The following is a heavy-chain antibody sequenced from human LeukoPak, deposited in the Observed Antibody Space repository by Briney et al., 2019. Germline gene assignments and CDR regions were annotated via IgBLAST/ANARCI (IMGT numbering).Heavy chain of an antibody. CDR2: IKQDGSEK. V-gene: IGHV3-7*05. CDR3: ATLGAYDRFDS. D-gene: IGHD5-12*01. Sequence: GGSLRLSCAASGFTFSNYWMSWVRQAPGKGLEWVANIKQDGSEKLYVDSLKGRFTISRDNTKNSLYLQMNSLRAEDTAVYYCATLGAYDRFDSWGQGTLVTVSS. CDR1: GFTFSNYW. J-gene: IGHJ4*02.